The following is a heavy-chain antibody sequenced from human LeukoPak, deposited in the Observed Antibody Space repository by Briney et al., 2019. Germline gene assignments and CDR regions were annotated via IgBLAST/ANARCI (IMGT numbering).Heavy chain of an antibody. CDR2: IWYDGSNK. V-gene: IGHV3-33*06. D-gene: IGHD3-3*01. CDR1: GFTFISYG. Sequence: GRPLRLSCEAPGFTFISYGMPGVRKAPGKGRDGWAVIWYDGSNKYYADSVKGRFTISRDNSKNTLYLQMNSLRAEDTAVYYCAKGLRFLEWLVMDVWGKGTTVTVSS. CDR3: AKGLRFLEWLVMDV. J-gene: IGHJ6*03.